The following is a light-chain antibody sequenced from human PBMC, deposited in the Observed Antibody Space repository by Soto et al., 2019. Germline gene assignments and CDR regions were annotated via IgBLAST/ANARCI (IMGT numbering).Light chain of an antibody. Sequence: QSVLSQPASVSGSRGQSITISCTGTSSDVGNYNLVSWYQQYPGKAPKLMMFEDPKRPSGVSHRFSGSKSGNTASLTIAGLQPEDAADYYCCSYAGSSTMTFGGGTQLTVL. CDR1: SSDVGNYNL. CDR3: CSYAGSSTMT. J-gene: IGLJ7*01. CDR2: EDP. V-gene: IGLV2-23*01.